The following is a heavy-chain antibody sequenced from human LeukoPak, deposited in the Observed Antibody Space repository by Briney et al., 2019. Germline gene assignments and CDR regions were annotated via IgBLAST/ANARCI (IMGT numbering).Heavy chain of an antibody. CDR2: ISVSGGST. Sequence: GGSLRLSCAASGFTFSSYAMSWVRQAPGKGLEWVSAISVSGGSTYYADSVKGRFTISRDNSKNTLYLQMNSLRAEDTSVYYCAKGHCTNGVCLDYDYWGQGTLVTVSS. CDR1: GFTFSSYA. D-gene: IGHD2-8*01. J-gene: IGHJ4*02. V-gene: IGHV3-23*01. CDR3: AKGHCTNGVCLDYDY.